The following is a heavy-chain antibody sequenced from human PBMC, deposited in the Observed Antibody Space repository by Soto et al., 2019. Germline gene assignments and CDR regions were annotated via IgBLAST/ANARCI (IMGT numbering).Heavy chain of an antibody. J-gene: IGHJ4*02. V-gene: IGHV3-15*01. CDR1: GFTFSNAW. Sequence: PGRSLRLSCAASGFTFSNAWMSWVRQAPGKGLEWVGRIKGEADGGTTDYAAPVKGRIIISRDHSKDTLYLQMNSLKTEDTAVYYCTTGLSNGYYNFDYWGQGTPVTVSS. CDR3: TTGLSNGYYNFDY. D-gene: IGHD3-22*01. CDR2: IKGEADGGTT.